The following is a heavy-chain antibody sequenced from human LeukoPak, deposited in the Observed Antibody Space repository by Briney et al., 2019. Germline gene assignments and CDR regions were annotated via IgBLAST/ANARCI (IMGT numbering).Heavy chain of an antibody. CDR2: ISYDGSNK. CDR3: ARDLSDYDYVWGSYGGPFDY. J-gene: IGHJ4*02. Sequence: PGGSLRLSCAASGFTFSSYTMHWVRQAPGKGLEWVAVISYDGSNKYYADSVKGRFTISRDNSKNTLYLQMNSLRAEDTAVYYCARDLSDYDYVWGSYGGPFDYWGQGTLVTVSS. CDR1: GFTFSSYT. V-gene: IGHV3-30-3*01. D-gene: IGHD3-16*01.